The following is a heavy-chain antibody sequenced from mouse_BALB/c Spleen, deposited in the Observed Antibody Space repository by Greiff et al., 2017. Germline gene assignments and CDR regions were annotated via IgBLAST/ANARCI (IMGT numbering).Heavy chain of an antibody. CDR2: ISSGGSYT. Sequence: EVKLMESGGGLVKPGGSLKLSCAASGFTFSSYAMSWVRQSPEKRLEWVAEISSGGSYTYYPDTVTGRFTISRDNAKNTLYLEMSSLRSEDTAMYYCATSIYYDYDGRSFAYWGQGTLVTVSA. CDR1: GFTFSSYA. CDR3: ATSIYYDYDGRSFAY. V-gene: IGHV5-9-4*01. J-gene: IGHJ3*01. D-gene: IGHD2-4*01.